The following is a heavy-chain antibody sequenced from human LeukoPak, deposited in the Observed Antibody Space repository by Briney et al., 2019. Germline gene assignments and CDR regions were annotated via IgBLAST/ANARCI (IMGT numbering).Heavy chain of an antibody. CDR3: AGHVNTAIVLKD. J-gene: IGHJ4*02. D-gene: IGHD5-18*01. CDR2: MYYSGGI. Sequence: PSETLSLTCTVSGGSISSYYWSWIRQPPGKGLEWIGYMYYSGGINYNPSLKSRVTISVDTSKNQFSLRLSSVTAADTAVYYCAGHVNTAIVLKDWGQGTLVTVPS. CDR1: GGSISSYY. V-gene: IGHV4-59*01.